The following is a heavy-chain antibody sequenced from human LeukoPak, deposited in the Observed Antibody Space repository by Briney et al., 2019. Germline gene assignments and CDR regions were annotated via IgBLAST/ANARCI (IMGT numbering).Heavy chain of an antibody. V-gene: IGHV4-31*03. CDR3: SRGLDSRKLGY. D-gene: IGHD3-22*01. Sequence: PSETLSLTCTVSGASFSSGDQYWNWLRQSPGKGLEWIGSINPSGMLYNNPSLESRVTISIDTTKNQFSLNLNSVTAADTAVYFCSRGLDSRKLGYWGQGTLVTVSS. J-gene: IGHJ4*02. CDR2: INPSGML. CDR1: GASFSSGDQY.